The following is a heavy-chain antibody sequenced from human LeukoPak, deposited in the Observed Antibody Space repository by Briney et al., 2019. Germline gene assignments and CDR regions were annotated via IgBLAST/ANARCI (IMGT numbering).Heavy chain of an antibody. J-gene: IGHJ4*02. V-gene: IGHV3-30-3*01. D-gene: IGHD2-15*01. Sequence: PGRSLRLSCAASGFTFSNFAMHWVRQAPGKGLEWVAVISIDGSDKYYADSVKGRFTISRDNSKITLYLQINSLRTEDTAVYYCARLETRGSAQAGGDYWGQGTLVTVSS. CDR2: ISIDGSDK. CDR1: GFTFSNFA. CDR3: ARLETRGSAQAGGDY.